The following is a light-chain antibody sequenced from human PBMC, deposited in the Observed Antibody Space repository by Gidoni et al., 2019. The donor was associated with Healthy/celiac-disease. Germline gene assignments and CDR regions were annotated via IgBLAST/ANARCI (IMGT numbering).Light chain of an antibody. CDR1: SSDVGGYNY. V-gene: IGLV2-14*01. J-gene: IGLJ2*01. CDR3: SSYTSSSVV. CDR2: EVS. Sequence: PGQSITISCTGTSSDVGGYNYVSWYQQHPGKAPKLMIYEVSNRPSGVSNRFSGSKSGNTASLTISGHQAEDEADYYCSSYTSSSVVFGGGTKLTVL.